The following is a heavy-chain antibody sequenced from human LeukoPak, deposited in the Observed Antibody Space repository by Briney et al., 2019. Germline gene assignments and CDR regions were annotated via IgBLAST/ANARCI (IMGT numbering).Heavy chain of an antibody. J-gene: IGHJ4*02. CDR3: ARAETYYDILTGYDY. CDR1: GGSISSSSYY. Sequence: SETLSLTCTVSGGSISSSSYYWGWIRQPPGKGLEWIGSIYYSGSTYYNPSLKSRVTISVDTSKNQFSLKLSSVTAADTAVYYCARAETYYDILTGYDYWGQGTLVSVSS. V-gene: IGHV4-39*07. CDR2: IYYSGST. D-gene: IGHD3-9*01.